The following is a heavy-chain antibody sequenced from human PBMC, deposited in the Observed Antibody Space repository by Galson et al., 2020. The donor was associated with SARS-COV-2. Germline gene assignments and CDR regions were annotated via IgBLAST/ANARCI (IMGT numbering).Heavy chain of an antibody. CDR3: ARGGYHDFWSGEMRNTPTDY. CDR1: AFTFSSYE. D-gene: IGHD3-3*01. Sequence: GGSLRLSCAASAFTFSSYEMNWVRQAPGKGLEWVSYISSSATTIYYADSVKGRFTISRDTAKNSLYLQMNSLRAEDTAVYYCARGGYHDFWSGEMRNTPTDYWGQGTLVTVSS. CDR2: ISSSATTI. V-gene: IGHV3-48*03. J-gene: IGHJ4*02.